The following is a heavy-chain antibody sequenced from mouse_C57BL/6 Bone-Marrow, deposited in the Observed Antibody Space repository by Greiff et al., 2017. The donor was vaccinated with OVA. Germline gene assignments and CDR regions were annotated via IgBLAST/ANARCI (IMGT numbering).Heavy chain of an antibody. V-gene: IGHV1-15*01. CDR2: IDPETGGT. Sequence: QVQLKQSGAELVRPGASVTLSCKASGYTFTDYEMHWVKQTPVHGLEWIGAIDPETGGTAYNQKFKGKAILTADKSSSTAYMELRSLTSEDSAVYYCTSKDSSGYFDYWGQGTTLTVSS. J-gene: IGHJ2*01. D-gene: IGHD3-2*02. CDR1: GYTFTDYE. CDR3: TSKDSSGYFDY.